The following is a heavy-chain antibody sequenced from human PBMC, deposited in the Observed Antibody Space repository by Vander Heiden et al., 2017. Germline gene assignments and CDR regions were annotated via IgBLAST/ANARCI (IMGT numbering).Heavy chain of an antibody. CDR1: GFTFDDYT. D-gene: IGHD6-19*01. Sequence: EVQLVESGGVVVQPGGSLRLSCAASGFTFDDYTMHWVRQAPGKGLEWVSLISWDGGSTYYADSVKGRSTISRDNSKNSLYLQMNSLRTEDTALYYCAKDIAVAGYFDYWGQGTLVTVSS. CDR3: AKDIAVAGYFDY. J-gene: IGHJ4*02. CDR2: ISWDGGST. V-gene: IGHV3-43*01.